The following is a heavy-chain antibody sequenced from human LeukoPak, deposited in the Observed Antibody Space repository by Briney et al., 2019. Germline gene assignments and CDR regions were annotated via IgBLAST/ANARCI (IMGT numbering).Heavy chain of an antibody. Sequence: GGSLRLSCAASGFTFSSYWMTWVRQAPGKGLEWVANIQQDGSEKYYVDSVKGRFTISRDNAKNSLYLQMNSLRAEDTAVYYCAKDLISPRRVGSSEKVDYWGQETLVAVSS. CDR2: IQQDGSEK. V-gene: IGHV3-7*01. D-gene: IGHD3-10*01. CDR1: GFTFSSYW. J-gene: IGHJ4*02. CDR3: AKDLISPRRVGSSEKVDY.